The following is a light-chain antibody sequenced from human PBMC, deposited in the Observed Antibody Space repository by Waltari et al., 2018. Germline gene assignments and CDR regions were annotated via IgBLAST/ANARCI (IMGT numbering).Light chain of an antibody. V-gene: IGLV2-14*01. Sequence: QAALTQPASVSGSPGQSITIPCYGTSRVIGFYNSVSWYQHHPGKAPKLMIYDVSQRPSGVSDRFSGSKSGNTASLTISGLQAEDEADYYCNSYTGSSPWVFGGGTKVTVL. J-gene: IGLJ3*02. CDR2: DVS. CDR3: NSYTGSSPWV. CDR1: SRVIGFYNS.